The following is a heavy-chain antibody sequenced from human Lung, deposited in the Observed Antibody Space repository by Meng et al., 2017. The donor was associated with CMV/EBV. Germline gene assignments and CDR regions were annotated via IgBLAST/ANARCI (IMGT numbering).Heavy chain of an antibody. D-gene: IGHD2-15*01. CDR2: VNPNSGGT. V-gene: IGHV1-2*02. Sequence: ASVXVSCKASRYTFTGYYIHWVRQAPGQGLEWMGWVNPNSGGTNYAQKFQGRFTMTSDTSISTAYMELRRLRSDDTAVYYCARDWKYCSATSGICWFDPWGQGXLVTVSS. CDR1: RYTFTGYY. CDR3: ARDWKYCSATSGICWFDP. J-gene: IGHJ5*02.